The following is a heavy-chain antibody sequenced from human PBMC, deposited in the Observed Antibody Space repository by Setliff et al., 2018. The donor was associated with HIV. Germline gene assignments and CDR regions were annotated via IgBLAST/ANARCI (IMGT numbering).Heavy chain of an antibody. CDR1: GYTFTTYG. V-gene: IGHV1-18*01. Sequence: GASVKVSCKASGYTFTTYGISWVRQAPGQGLEWMGWISTYNGDTNYVQKLQGRVTMTTDTSTSTAYMELRSLRSDDTAVYYCARSRNSILTGYYPKSDFDYWGQGTLVTVSS. CDR2: ISTYNGDT. CDR3: ARSRNSILTGYYPKSDFDY. D-gene: IGHD3-9*01. J-gene: IGHJ4*02.